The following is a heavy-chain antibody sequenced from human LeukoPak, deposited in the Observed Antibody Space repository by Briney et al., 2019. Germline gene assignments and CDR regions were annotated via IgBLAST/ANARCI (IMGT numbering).Heavy chain of an antibody. CDR2: IHSGGTT. Sequence: SETLSLTCTVSGGSMNNDYFTWIRQPAGKGLEWIGRIHSGGTTNYNPSLMSRVTLSVDTSKNQFSLKLSSVTAADTAVYYCARVQQQLVRVGTYNWFDPWGQGTLVTVSS. CDR3: ARVQQQLVRVGTYNWFDP. CDR1: GGSMNNDY. V-gene: IGHV4-4*07. J-gene: IGHJ5*02. D-gene: IGHD6-13*01.